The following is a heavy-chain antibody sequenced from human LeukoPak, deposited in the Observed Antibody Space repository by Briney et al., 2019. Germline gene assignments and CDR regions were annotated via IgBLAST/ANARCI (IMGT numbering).Heavy chain of an antibody. D-gene: IGHD1-26*01. V-gene: IGHV7-4-1*02. CDR3: ARDDRIVGATFYY. CDR2: INTNTGNP. J-gene: IGHJ4*02. Sequence: ASVKVSCKASGYTFTSYAMNWVRQAPGQGLEWMGWINTNTGNPTYAQGFTGRFVFSLDTSVSTAYLQISSLKAEDTAMYFCARDDRIVGATFYYWGQGTLVTVSS. CDR1: GYTFTSYA.